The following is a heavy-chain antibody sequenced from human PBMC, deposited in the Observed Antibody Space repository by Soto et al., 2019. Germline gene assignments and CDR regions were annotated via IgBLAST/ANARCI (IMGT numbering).Heavy chain of an antibody. CDR1: GGSFSGYY. J-gene: IGHJ5*02. CDR3: ARGRGWFDP. V-gene: IGHV4-34*01. Sequence: QVQLQQWGAGLLKPSETLSLTYAVYGGSFSGYYWSWIRQPPGKGLEWIGEINHSGSTNYNPSLKSRVTISVDTSKNQFSLKLSSVTAADTAVYYCARGRGWFDPWGQGTLVTVSS. CDR2: INHSGST.